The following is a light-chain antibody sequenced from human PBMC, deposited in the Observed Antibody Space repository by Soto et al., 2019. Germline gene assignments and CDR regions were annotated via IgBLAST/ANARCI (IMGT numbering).Light chain of an antibody. J-gene: IGLJ2*01. CDR2: TNN. CDR1: TSNLGGNT. CDR3: AAWDDSLNAVV. Sequence: QSVLTQPPSVSGTPGHKVSISCSGSTSNLGGNTVNWYQQLPGTAPKLLIYTNNQRPSGVPDRFSGSKSGTSASLAISGLRSEDEADFYCAAWDDSLNAVVFGGGTKRTGL. V-gene: IGLV1-44*01.